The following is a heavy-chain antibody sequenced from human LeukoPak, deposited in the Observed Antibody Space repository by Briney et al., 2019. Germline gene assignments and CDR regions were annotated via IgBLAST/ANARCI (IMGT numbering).Heavy chain of an antibody. CDR3: ARGRGTIYMFDY. D-gene: IGHD2/OR15-2a*01. V-gene: IGHV3-74*01. CDR2: INSDGSST. J-gene: IGHJ4*02. CDR1: GFTFNRYW. Sequence: GGSLRLSCAASGFTFNRYWMHWVRQVPGKGLVWVSRINSDGSSTTYADSVKGRFTISRDNARNTLYLQMNSLRAEDMAVYYCARGRGTIYMFDYWGQGTLVTVSS.